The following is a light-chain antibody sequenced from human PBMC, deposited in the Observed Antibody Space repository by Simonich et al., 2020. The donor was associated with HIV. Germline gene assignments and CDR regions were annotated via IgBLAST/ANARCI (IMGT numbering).Light chain of an antibody. CDR2: WAS. Sequence: DIVMTQSPDSLAVSLGERATINCKSSQSVLYSSNNKNYLAWYQQKPGQPPKLLIYWASTRESGVPDRFSGSGSGTDFTLTISSLQAEDVAVYYCQQYYSTPPITFGGGTKLDIK. V-gene: IGKV4-1*01. CDR1: QSVLYSSNNKNY. J-gene: IGKJ4*01. CDR3: QQYYSTPPIT.